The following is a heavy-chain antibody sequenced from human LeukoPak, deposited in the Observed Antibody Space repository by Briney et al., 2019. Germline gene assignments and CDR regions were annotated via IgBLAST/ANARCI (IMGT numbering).Heavy chain of an antibody. CDR3: AKADSGTYYGLGDYFDY. CDR1: GFTLSSYG. CDR2: IRYDGSDK. J-gene: IGHJ4*02. Sequence: GGSLRLSCAASGFTLSSYGMHWVRQAPGKGLVWVAFIRYDGSDKYYGDSVKGQFTISRDNSKNTLYLQMNSLRAEDTAVYYCAKADSGTYYGLGDYFDYWGQGTLVTVSS. D-gene: IGHD1-26*01. V-gene: IGHV3-30*02.